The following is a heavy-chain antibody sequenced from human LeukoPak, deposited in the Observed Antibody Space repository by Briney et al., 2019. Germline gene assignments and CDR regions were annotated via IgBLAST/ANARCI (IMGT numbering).Heavy chain of an antibody. Sequence: SQTLSLTCTVSGGSISSGDYYWSWIRQPPGKGLEWIGYIYYSGSTYYNPSLKSRVTISVDTSKNQFSLKLSSVTAADTAVSYCARDRGYSNYVSGIWGQGTMVTVSS. D-gene: IGHD4-11*01. CDR3: ARDRGYSNYVSGI. J-gene: IGHJ3*02. V-gene: IGHV4-30-4*08. CDR1: GGSISSGDYY. CDR2: IYYSGST.